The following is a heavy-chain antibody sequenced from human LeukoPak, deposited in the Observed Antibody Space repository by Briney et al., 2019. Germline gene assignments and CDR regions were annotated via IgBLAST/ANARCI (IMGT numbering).Heavy chain of an antibody. D-gene: IGHD3-10*01. Sequence: GASVKVSCKASGYTFTGYYMHWVRQAPGQGLEWMGWINPNSGGTNYAQKFQGRVTMTRDTSISTAYMEVSRLRSDDTAVYYCARNRVVRGVINWFDPWGQGTLVPVSS. J-gene: IGHJ5*02. CDR2: INPNSGGT. V-gene: IGHV1-2*02. CDR3: ARNRVVRGVINWFDP. CDR1: GYTFTGYY.